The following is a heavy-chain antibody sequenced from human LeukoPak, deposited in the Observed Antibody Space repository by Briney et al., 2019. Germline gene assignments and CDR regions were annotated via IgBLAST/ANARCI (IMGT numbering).Heavy chain of an antibody. Sequence: PGGSLRLSCAASGFTFSNYNMNWVRQAPGKGLEWVSYISSSSSTIYYADSVKGRFTISRDNAKNSLYLQMNSLRAEDTAVYYCARDPRSGWPGYFDYWGQGTLVTVSS. CDR1: GFTFSNYN. CDR2: ISSSSSTI. V-gene: IGHV3-48*01. CDR3: ARDPRSGWPGYFDY. D-gene: IGHD6-19*01. J-gene: IGHJ4*02.